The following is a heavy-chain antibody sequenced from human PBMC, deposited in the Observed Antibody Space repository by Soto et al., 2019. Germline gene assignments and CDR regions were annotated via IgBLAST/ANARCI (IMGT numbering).Heavy chain of an antibody. CDR1: GFTFSSYA. V-gene: IGHV3-23*01. Sequence: GGSLRLSCAASGFTFSSYAMSWVRQAPGKGLEWVSAISGSGGSTYYADSVKGRFTISRGNSKNTLYLQMNSLRAEDTAVYYCAKSPDSSGYYYELVDYYYYGMDVWGQGTTVTVSS. D-gene: IGHD3-22*01. CDR3: AKSPDSSGYYYELVDYYYYGMDV. J-gene: IGHJ6*02. CDR2: ISGSGGST.